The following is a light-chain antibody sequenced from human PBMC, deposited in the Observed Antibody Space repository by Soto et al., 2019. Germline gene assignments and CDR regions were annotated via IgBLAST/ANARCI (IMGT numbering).Light chain of an antibody. CDR2: SNN. V-gene: IGLV1-44*01. Sequence: QAVVTQPPSASGTPGQRVTISCSGSSSNIGSNTVNWYQQLPGTAPKLLIYSNNQRPSRVPDRFSGSKSGTSASLAISGLQSEVEADYYCAAWDDSLNGRVFGGGTKLTVL. CDR3: AAWDDSLNGRV. CDR1: SSNIGSNT. J-gene: IGLJ2*01.